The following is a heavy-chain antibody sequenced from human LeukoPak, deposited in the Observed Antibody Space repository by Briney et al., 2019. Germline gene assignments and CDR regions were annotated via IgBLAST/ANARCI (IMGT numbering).Heavy chain of an antibody. J-gene: IGHJ6*03. CDR1: GGSISGYY. D-gene: IGHD1-26*01. CDR2: IYHSGRT. Sequence: PSETLSLTCSVSGGSISGYYWSWIRQVPGERLEWLGYIYHSGRTTYNPFLESRVTISLDTSKNQLSLNLRFVTAADTALYFCARRRAQSSGPSFYYFYMDVWGKGTTVTVSS. V-gene: IGHV4-59*01. CDR3: ARRRAQSSGPSFYYFYMDV.